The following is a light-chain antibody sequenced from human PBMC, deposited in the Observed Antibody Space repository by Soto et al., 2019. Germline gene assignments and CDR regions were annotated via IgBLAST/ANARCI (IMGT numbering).Light chain of an antibody. CDR1: QSVSSSY. CDR2: GAS. Sequence: EIVLTQSPGTLSLSPGERATLSCRASQSVSSSYLAWYQQKPGQAPRLLINGASSRATGIPDRFSGSGSGADFTLTISRLEPEDFAVYYCQQYGSSPFGGGTKVDIK. V-gene: IGKV3-20*01. J-gene: IGKJ4*01. CDR3: QQYGSSP.